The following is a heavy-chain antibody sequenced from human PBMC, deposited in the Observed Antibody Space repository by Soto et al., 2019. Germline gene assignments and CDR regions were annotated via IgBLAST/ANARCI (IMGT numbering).Heavy chain of an antibody. J-gene: IGHJ4*02. V-gene: IGHV3-9*01. Sequence: GGSLRLSCAASGFTFDDYAMHWVRQAPGKGLEWVSGISWNSGSIGYADSVKGRFTISRDNAKNSLYLQMNSLRAEDTALYYCAKDMPGRYYDSSGYYGFDYWGQGTLVTVSS. CDR2: ISWNSGSI. CDR1: GFTFDDYA. D-gene: IGHD3-22*01. CDR3: AKDMPGRYYDSSGYYGFDY.